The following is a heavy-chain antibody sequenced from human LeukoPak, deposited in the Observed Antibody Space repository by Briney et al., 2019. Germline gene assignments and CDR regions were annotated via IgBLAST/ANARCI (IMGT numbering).Heavy chain of an antibody. Sequence: PGGSLRLSCAASGFTFSNYSMSWVRQAPGMGLVWVSTISGTGGTTYYADSVKGRFTISRDNSKNTLFLQFNSLRADDTAVYYCAKGRGTTVTAAANYWGQGTLVTVSS. CDR2: ISGTGGTT. CDR1: GFTFSNYS. V-gene: IGHV3-23*01. J-gene: IGHJ4*02. CDR3: AKGRGTTVTAAANY. D-gene: IGHD4-17*01.